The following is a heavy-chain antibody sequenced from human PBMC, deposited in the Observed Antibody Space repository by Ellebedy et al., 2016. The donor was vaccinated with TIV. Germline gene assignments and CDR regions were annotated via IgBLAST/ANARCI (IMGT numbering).Heavy chain of an antibody. CDR3: ARVIAVAGPDMDYFDY. V-gene: IGHV3-11*01. CDR1: GFTFSDYY. D-gene: IGHD6-19*01. Sequence: GESLKISXAASGFTFSDYYMSWIRQAPGKGLEWVSYISSSGSTIYYADSVKGRFTISRDNAKNSLYLQMNSLRAEDTAVYYCARVIAVAGPDMDYFDYWGQGTLVTVSS. J-gene: IGHJ4*02. CDR2: ISSSGSTI.